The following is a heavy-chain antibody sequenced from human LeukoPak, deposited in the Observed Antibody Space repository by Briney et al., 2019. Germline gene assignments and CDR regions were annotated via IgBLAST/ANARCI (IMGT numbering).Heavy chain of an antibody. Sequence: EASVKVSCKASGYTFTGYYMHWVRQAPGQGLEWMGWISAYNGNTNYAQNLQGRVTMTTDTSTSTAYMEVRSLRSDDTAVYYCATTIGARLMYFDYWGQGTLVTVSS. J-gene: IGHJ4*02. V-gene: IGHV1-18*04. CDR2: ISAYNGNT. CDR3: ATTIGARLMYFDY. CDR1: GYTFTGYY. D-gene: IGHD6-6*01.